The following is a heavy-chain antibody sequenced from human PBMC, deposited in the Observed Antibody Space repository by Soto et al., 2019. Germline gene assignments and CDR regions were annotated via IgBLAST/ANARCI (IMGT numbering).Heavy chain of an antibody. CDR1: GYTFTGYY. Sequence: ASVKVSCKASGYTFTGYYMHWVRQAPGQGLEWMGWINPNCGGTNYAQKFQGRVTMTRDTSISTAYMELSRLRSDDTAVYYCARAGSSGYSYGGGFDPWGQGTLVTVSS. CDR2: INPNCGGT. J-gene: IGHJ5*02. CDR3: ARAGSSGYSYGGGFDP. D-gene: IGHD5-18*01. V-gene: IGHV1-2*02.